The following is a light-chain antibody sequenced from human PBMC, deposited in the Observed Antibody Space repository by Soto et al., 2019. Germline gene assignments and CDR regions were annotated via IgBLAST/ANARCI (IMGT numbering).Light chain of an antibody. J-gene: IGLJ2*01. Sequence: QSVLTQPPSVSGAPGQRVTISCTGSSSNIGAGYGVHWYQQLPGTAPKLLIYGNSNRPSGVPDRFSGSKSGTSASLAITGLQAEDEADYYCQSYDSSLIGVVFGGGTKVTVL. V-gene: IGLV1-40*01. CDR3: QSYDSSLIGVV. CDR2: GNS. CDR1: SSNIGAGYG.